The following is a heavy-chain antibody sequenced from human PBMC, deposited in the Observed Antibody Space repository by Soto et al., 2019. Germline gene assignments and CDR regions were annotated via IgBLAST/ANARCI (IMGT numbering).Heavy chain of an antibody. CDR1: GFTFSIYA. Sequence: QVQLVESGGGVVQPGRSLRLSCAASGFTFSIYAMHWVRQAPGKGLEWVAVISYDGARKAYANSVKGRFTISRDTSKNTLYLQMNSLRVEPTAAYYCSRGDREDTAVVIGPRPGEYGMDVCGGGTTVTVSS. D-gene: IGHD2-15*01. CDR3: SRGDREDTAVVIGPRPGEYGMDV. V-gene: IGHV3-30-3*01. J-gene: IGHJ6*04. CDR2: ISYDGARK.